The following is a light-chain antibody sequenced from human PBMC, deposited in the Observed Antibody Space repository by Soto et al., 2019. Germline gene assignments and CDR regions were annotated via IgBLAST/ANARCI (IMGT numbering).Light chain of an antibody. CDR3: LQNYYSFRP. CDR1: QGIAKD. J-gene: IGKJ1*01. V-gene: IGKV1-6*01. Sequence: AIQLTQSPSSLSASVGDRVTITCRASQGIAKDLGWYQQKPGKAPRLLIFGASFLQSGVPSRFSGSGSGTDFTLTINGLQPEDLATYYFLQNYYSFRPFGKGTKVKI. CDR2: GAS.